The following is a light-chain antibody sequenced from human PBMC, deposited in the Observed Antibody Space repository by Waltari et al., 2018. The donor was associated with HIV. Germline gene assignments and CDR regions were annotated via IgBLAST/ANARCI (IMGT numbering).Light chain of an antibody. J-gene: IGLJ1*01. CDR3: SSYTSDSTYV. V-gene: IGLV2-14*03. CDR2: HVS. CDR1: SSDARGYNY. Sequence: QSALTQPASVSGSPGQSITLPCTGTSSDARGYNYVSWYQQHPVKAPKPIIVHVSNRPAGGSTRFSSSKSGNTASLTISALQADDEADYYCSSYTSDSTYVFGTGTQVTLL.